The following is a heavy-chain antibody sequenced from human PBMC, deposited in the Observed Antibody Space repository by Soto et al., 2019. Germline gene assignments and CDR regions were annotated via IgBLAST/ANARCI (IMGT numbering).Heavy chain of an antibody. D-gene: IGHD1-7*01. CDR2: ISYDGSNK. CDR3: VREDGTTQPLFDY. J-gene: IGHJ4*02. CDR1: GFTFSSYA. V-gene: IGHV3-30-3*01. Sequence: QVQLVESGGGVVQPGRSLRLSCAASGFTFSSYAMHWVRQAPGKGLEWVAVISYDGSNKYYADSVKGRFTISRDNSKNTLYLQMNSLRAEDTAVYYCVREDGTTQPLFDYWGQGTLVTVSS.